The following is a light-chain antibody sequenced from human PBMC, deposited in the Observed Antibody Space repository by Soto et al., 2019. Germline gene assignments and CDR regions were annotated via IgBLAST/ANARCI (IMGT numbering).Light chain of an antibody. CDR1: QGISNY. V-gene: IGKV1-27*01. CDR2: AAS. CDR3: QKYNNAPFT. J-gene: IGKJ3*01. Sequence: DIQMTQSPSSLSASVGDRVTITCRASQGISNYLAWYQQKPGKVPKLLIYAASTLQSEVTSRFSGSGSGTDFTLTISSLQPEDVATYYCQKYNNAPFTFGPGTKVDIK.